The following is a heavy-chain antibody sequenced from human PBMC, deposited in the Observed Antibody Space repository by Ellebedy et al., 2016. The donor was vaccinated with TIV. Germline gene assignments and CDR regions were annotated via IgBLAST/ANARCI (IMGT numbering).Heavy chain of an antibody. Sequence: SETLSLXXIVSGGSISSYYWSWIRQPPGKGLEWIGYIYYSGSTNYNPSLKSRVTISVDTSKNQFSLKLSSVTAADTAVYYCARILGNWFDPWGQGTLVTVSS. CDR1: GGSISSYY. D-gene: IGHD1-26*01. J-gene: IGHJ5*02. CDR2: IYYSGST. V-gene: IGHV4-59*01. CDR3: ARILGNWFDP.